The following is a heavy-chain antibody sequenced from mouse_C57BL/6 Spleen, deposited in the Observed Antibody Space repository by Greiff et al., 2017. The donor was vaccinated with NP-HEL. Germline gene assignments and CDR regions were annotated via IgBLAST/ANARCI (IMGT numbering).Heavy chain of an antibody. D-gene: IGHD1-1*01. CDR3: ARWGFTTVAWDY. V-gene: IGHV1-81*01. CDR1: GYTFTSYG. CDR2: IYPRSGNT. Sequence: VQLQQSGAELARPGASVKLSCKASGYTFTSYGISWVKQRTGQGLEWIGEIYPRSGNTYYNEKFKGKATLTADKSSSTAYMELRSLTSEDAAVYFCARWGFTTVAWDYWGQGTTLTVSS. J-gene: IGHJ2*01.